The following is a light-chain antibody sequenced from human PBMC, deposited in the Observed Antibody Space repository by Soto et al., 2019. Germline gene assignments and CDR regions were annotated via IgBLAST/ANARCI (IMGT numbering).Light chain of an antibody. V-gene: IGKV3-11*01. J-gene: IGKJ2*01. CDR3: QQRRNLPYT. Sequence: ETLLTQSPGTLSLSPGERATLSCRASQSVSNYLAWFQQKPGQAPRLLIFDTTNRAPGTPARFSGSGSVTDFTLTISRLEPEDFAVYYCQQRRNLPYTFGQGTKLESK. CDR2: DTT. CDR1: QSVSNY.